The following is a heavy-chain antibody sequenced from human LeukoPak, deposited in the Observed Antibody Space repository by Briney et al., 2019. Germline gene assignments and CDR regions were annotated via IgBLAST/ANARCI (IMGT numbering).Heavy chain of an antibody. CDR1: GASISGSPYY. CDR3: GRPYRVYGHFPFDY. D-gene: IGHD3-10*01. V-gene: IGHV4-39*01. CDR2: FYDGGSI. Sequence: PSETLSLTCTVSGASISGSPYYWGWNRQSPGKGLEWIGSFYDGGSIYYNPSLESRVIVSVDTSKNQFSLNMSSVTAADTAMYYCGRPYRVYGHFPFDYWGQGILVTVSS. J-gene: IGHJ4*02.